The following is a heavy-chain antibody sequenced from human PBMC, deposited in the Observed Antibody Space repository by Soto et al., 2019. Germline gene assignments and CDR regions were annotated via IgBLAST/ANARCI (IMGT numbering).Heavy chain of an antibody. CDR3: ARIGDGKSGKDRDAFYF. Sequence: SETLSLTCAVYGGSFSGFYWTWIRQSPGKGLEWIGEINRSGSTNYNPSLKSRVTMSVDTSKNQFSLKLSSVTAADTAVYYCARIGDGKSGKDRDAFYFPGRGT. V-gene: IGHV4-34*01. J-gene: IGHJ3*01. D-gene: IGHD3-16*01. CDR2: INRSGST. CDR1: GGSFSGFY.